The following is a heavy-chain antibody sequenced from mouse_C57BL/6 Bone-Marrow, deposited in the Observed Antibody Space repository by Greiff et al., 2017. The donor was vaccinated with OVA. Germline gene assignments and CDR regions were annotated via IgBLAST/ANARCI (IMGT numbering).Heavy chain of an antibody. Sequence: VKLVESGPGLVQPSQSLSITCTVSGFSLTSYGVHWVRQPPGKGLEWLGVIWSGGSTDYNAAFISRLSISKDNSKSKVFFKMNSLQADDTAIYYCAKTGGLPYYFDYWGQGTTLTVSS. V-gene: IGHV2-4*01. CDR2: IWSGGST. J-gene: IGHJ2*01. CDR3: AKTGGLPYYFDY. CDR1: GFSLTSYG. D-gene: IGHD3-3*01.